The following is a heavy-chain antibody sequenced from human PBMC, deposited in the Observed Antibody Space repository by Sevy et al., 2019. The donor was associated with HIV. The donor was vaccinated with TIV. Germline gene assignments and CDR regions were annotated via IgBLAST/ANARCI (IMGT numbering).Heavy chain of an antibody. CDR2: ISAYNGNT. J-gene: IGHJ4*02. CDR1: GYTFTSYG. Sequence: ASVKVSCKASGYTFTSYGISWVRQAPGQGLEWMGWISAYNGNTNYAQTLQGRVTMTTDTSTSTAYMELRSLSSDDTAGYYCARPSYRYCSSTSCSGGGYYFDYWGQGTWSPSPQ. V-gene: IGHV1-18*01. CDR3: ARPSYRYCSSTSCSGGGYYFDY. D-gene: IGHD2-2*01.